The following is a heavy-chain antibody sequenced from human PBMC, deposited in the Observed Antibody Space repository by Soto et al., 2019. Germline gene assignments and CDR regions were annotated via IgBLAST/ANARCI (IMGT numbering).Heavy chain of an antibody. J-gene: IGHJ4*02. D-gene: IGHD6-25*01. CDR2: IYKNGNA. CDR3: ARAAGRTPLDY. V-gene: IGHV4-31*03. Sequence: VQLQESGPGLVRPSQTLSLTCTVSGAPMTSDGYYWSWIRQHPGKGLEWIGYIYKNGNAYYNPSLSSRPTISVDTSKNQFFLNLSAVTAADTSVYYCARAAGRTPLDYWGQGTLVTVSS. CDR1: GAPMTSDGYY.